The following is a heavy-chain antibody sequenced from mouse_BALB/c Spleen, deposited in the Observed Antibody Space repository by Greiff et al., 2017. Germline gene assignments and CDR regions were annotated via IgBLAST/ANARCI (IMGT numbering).Heavy chain of an antibody. V-gene: IGHV1-54*03. CDR3: ARESVY. J-gene: IGHJ2*01. CDR1: GYAFTNYL. CDR2: INPGSGGT. Sequence: QVQLQQSGAELVRPGTSVKVSCKASGYAFTNYLIEWVKQRPGQGLEWIGVINPGSGGTNYNEKFKGKATLTADKSSSTAYMQLSSLTSDDSAVYFCARESVYWGQDTTLTVSS.